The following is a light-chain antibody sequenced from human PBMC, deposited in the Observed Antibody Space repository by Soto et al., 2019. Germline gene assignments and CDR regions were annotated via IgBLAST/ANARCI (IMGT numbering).Light chain of an antibody. CDR3: SSYTSSSTLEVL. Sequence: QSALTQPASVSGSPGQSITISCTGTSSDVGGYNYVSWYQQHPGKAPKLMIYDVSNRPSGVSNRFSGSKSGNTASLTISGRQAEDEADYYCSSYTSSSTLEVLFGGGTKLIVL. V-gene: IGLV2-14*01. CDR1: SSDVGGYNY. CDR2: DVS. J-gene: IGLJ2*01.